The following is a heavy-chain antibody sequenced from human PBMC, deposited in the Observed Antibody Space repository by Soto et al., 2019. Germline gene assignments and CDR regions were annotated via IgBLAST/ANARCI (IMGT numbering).Heavy chain of an antibody. D-gene: IGHD1-1*01. CDR1: GGSFSGYY. V-gene: IGHV4-34*01. CDR3: ARDWNTDDAFDI. CDR2: TNHSGST. Sequence: QVQLQQWGAGLLKPSETLSLTCAVYGGSFSGYYWSWIRQPPGKGLEWIGETNHSGSTHYNPSLNSRVTISVDTSKNQFCLKLSSVTAADTAVYYCARDWNTDDAFDIWGQGTMVTVSS. J-gene: IGHJ3*02.